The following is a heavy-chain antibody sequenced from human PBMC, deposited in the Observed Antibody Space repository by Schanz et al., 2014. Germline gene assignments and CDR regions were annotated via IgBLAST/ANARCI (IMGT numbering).Heavy chain of an antibody. J-gene: IGHJ5*02. V-gene: IGHV1-18*01. CDR2: ISVYTGNT. CDR1: GYTFTTYA. CDR3: AKAEYDILTDSYSRLDP. Sequence: QVQLVQSGAAAKKPGASVRVSCKASGYTFTTYAMSWVRQAPGQGLEWVGWISVYTGNTKYGQKVQGRVTMTADTSTTTAYMELRSLRSDDTAVYYCAKAEYDILTDSYSRLDPWGQGTLVTVSS. D-gene: IGHD3-9*01.